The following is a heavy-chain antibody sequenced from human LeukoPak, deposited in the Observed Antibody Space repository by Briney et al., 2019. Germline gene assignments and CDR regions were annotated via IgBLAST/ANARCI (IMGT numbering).Heavy chain of an antibody. D-gene: IGHD5-12*01. CDR2: IYYSGST. CDR3: ARDSAYEITH. CDR1: GGSISSGDYY. Sequence: KSSETLSLTCTVSGGSISSGDYYWSWIRQPPGKGLEWIGYIYYSGSTYYNPSLKSRVTISVDTSKNQLSLKLTSVTAADTALYYCARDSAYEITHWGQGTLVTVSS. V-gene: IGHV4-30-4*01. J-gene: IGHJ4*02.